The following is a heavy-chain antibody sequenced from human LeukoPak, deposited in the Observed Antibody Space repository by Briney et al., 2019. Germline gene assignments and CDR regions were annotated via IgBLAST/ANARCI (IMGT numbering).Heavy chain of an antibody. V-gene: IGHV4-39*07. CDR3: ASVRGYSSGWYASGFDP. Sequence: PSETLSLTCTVSGGAISSSSYYWGWIRRPPGKGLEWIGSIYYTGSTNYNPSLKSRVTISLDTSKKQFSLKLSSVTAADTAVYYCASVRGYSSGWYASGFDPWGQGTLVTVSS. CDR2: IYYTGST. J-gene: IGHJ5*02. D-gene: IGHD6-19*01. CDR1: GGAISSSSYY.